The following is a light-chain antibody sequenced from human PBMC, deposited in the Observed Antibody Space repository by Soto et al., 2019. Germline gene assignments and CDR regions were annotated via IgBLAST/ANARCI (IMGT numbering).Light chain of an antibody. CDR2: KAS. CDR1: QSISYW. V-gene: IGKV1-5*03. J-gene: IGKJ2*01. Sequence: DIQMTQSPSTLSASVGDRVTITCRASQSISYWLAWYQQKPGKAPKPLIYKASSLQSGVPARFSGSGSGTEFTLTISSLQPADFATYYCQQNNRYPYTFGQGTKLEIK. CDR3: QQNNRYPYT.